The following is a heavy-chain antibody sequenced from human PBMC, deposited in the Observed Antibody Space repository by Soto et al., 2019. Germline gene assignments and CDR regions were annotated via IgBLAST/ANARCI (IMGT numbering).Heavy chain of an antibody. CDR3: ARDGRGSGTYGEYFQR. V-gene: IGHV6-1*01. D-gene: IGHD6-19*01. CDR1: GDSVSSASPA. Sequence: SETLPLTCDISGDSVSSASPAWNWIRQSPSRGLEWLGRTFYRSKWYSEYAPSVRGRILFDADTSKNHFSLHLSSVTPEDTAMYFCARDGRGSGTYGEYFQRWGQSTLVTVSS. J-gene: IGHJ1*01. CDR2: TFYRSKWYS.